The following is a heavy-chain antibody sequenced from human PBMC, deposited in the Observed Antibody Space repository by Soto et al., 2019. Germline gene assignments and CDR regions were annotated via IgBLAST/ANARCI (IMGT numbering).Heavy chain of an antibody. Sequence: GWSLRLSCAASGFTFSNYAMSWVRQAPGKGLEWVSTISGRGGNTYYADSVKGRFTISRDNSRNTLYLQMDSLRVEDSAVYSCAKAGCSGGTCYLYYFDYWGKGALVTVS. D-gene: IGHD2-15*01. CDR1: GFTFSNYA. J-gene: IGHJ4*02. V-gene: IGHV3-23*01. CDR2: ISGRGGNT. CDR3: AKAGCSGGTCYLYYFDY.